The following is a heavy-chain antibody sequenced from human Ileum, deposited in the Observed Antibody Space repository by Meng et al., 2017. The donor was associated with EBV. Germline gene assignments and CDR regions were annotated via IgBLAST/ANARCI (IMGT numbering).Heavy chain of an antibody. D-gene: IGHD5-18*01. CDR1: GFNFNIYA. Sequence: EVHLLASGVGWVQPGGSLGLSWAASGFNFNIYAINWVRQAPGRGLEWVSGITASGGTSYYADSVKGRFSISRDNSANTVYLQMNSLRAEDTAVYFCSNPPYTYWGQGTLVTVSS. CDR3: SNPPYTY. J-gene: IGHJ4*02. V-gene: IGHV3-23*01. CDR2: ITASGGTS.